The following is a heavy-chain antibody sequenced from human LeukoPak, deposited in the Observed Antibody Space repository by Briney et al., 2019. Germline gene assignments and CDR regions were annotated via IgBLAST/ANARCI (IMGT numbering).Heavy chain of an antibody. J-gene: IGHJ4*02. D-gene: IGHD3-3*01. CDR3: ASRYDFWSGYPRDY. V-gene: IGHV3-21*01. CDR1: GFTFSSYS. Sequence: GGSLRLSCAASGFTFSSYSMNWVRQAPGKGLEGVSSISSRSYIYYTDSVKGRFTISRDNAKNSLYLQMNSLRAEDTAVYYCASRYDFWSGYPRDYWGQGTLVTVSS. CDR2: ISSRSYI.